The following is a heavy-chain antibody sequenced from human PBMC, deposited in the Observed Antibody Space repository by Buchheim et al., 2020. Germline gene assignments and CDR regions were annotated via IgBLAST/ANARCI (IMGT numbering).Heavy chain of an antibody. CDR1: GYTFTSYD. V-gene: IGHV1-8*01. D-gene: IGHD3-3*01. CDR3: AGGLLYDFCSGYWVRGKNYDYGMDV. J-gene: IGHJ6*01. Sequence: QVQLVQSGAEVKKPGASVKVSCKASGYTFTSYDINWVRQATGQGLEWMGWMNPNSGNTGYAQKFQGRVTMTRNTSISTAYMELSSLRSEDTAVYYCAGGLLYDFCSGYWVRGKNYDYGMDVWGQGTT. CDR2: MNPNSGNT.